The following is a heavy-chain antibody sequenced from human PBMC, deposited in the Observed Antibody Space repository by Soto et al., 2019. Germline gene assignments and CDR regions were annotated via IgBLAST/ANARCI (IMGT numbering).Heavy chain of an antibody. CDR2: INAGNGNT. Sequence: QVQLVQSGAEEKKPGXXVKVSCKASGYTFTGYAMHWVRQAPGQRLEWMGWINAGNGNTKYSQKFQGRVTITRDTSASTAYMELSSLRSEDTAVYYCARAVAVPADFDYWGQGTLVTVSS. D-gene: IGHD6-19*01. V-gene: IGHV1-3*05. CDR1: GYTFTGYA. J-gene: IGHJ4*02. CDR3: ARAVAVPADFDY.